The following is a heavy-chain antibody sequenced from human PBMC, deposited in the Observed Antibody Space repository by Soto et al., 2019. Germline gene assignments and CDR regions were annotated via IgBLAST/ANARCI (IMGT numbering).Heavy chain of an antibody. V-gene: IGHV4-4*08. CDR1: GGSISGYH. CDR3: ARGLGTAVFDY. J-gene: IGHJ4*02. CDR2: IYPSGST. D-gene: IGHD3-16*01. Sequence: QVQLRESGPGLVKASETLSLTCTVSGGSISGYHCSWIRQPPGKGLEWIGYIYPSGSTDYNPSLKSPVTISADTSKNQLSLKLSPVTASDTAVYYCARGLGTAVFDYWGQGTLVTVSS.